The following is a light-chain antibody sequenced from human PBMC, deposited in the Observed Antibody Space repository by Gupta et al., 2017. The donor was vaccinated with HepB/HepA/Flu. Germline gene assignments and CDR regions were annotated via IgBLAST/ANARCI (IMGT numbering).Light chain of an antibody. CDR2: GAS. CDR1: QSISAY. CDR3: QQSYTNPYT. J-gene: IGKJ2*01. Sequence: DIQMTQSPSSLSASVGDRVTITCRASQSISAYLKWYQQKPGRAPRLLICGASNLQTGVPSMFSGSGAGTDFTLTITSLQPEDIASFYCQQSYTNPYTFGPGTRVEI. V-gene: IGKV1-39*01.